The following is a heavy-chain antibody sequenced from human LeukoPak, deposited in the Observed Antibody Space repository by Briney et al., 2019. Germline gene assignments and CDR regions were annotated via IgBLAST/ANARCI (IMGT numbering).Heavy chain of an antibody. CDR2: IFHSGST. V-gene: IGHV4-30-2*01. CDR3: ARGPRYYYDTVVSGFPRYYYMDV. CDR1: GGSITSGDYS. J-gene: IGHJ6*03. D-gene: IGHD3-22*01. Sequence: SETLSLTCAVSGGSITSGDYSWNWIRQPPGKGLEWIGYIFHSGSTFYNPSLKSRVTISVDTSKNQFSLKLSSVTAADTAVYYCARGPRYYYDTVVSGFPRYYYMDVWGKGTTVTVSS.